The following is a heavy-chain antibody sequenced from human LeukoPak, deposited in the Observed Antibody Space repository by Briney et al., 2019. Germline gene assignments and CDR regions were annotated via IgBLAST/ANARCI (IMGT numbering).Heavy chain of an antibody. Sequence: GGSLRLSCAASGFDFSRHYMTWVRQAPGKGPKWVAKISPDGGVSQYVDSVKGRFTITRDNSKNSLSLHMSSLRVEDTALYFCAKEEFWRFDFWGQGTLVTVSS. CDR3: AKEEFWRFDF. V-gene: IGHV3-7*03. CDR2: ISPDGGVS. D-gene: IGHD1-1*01. J-gene: IGHJ4*02. CDR1: GFDFSRHY.